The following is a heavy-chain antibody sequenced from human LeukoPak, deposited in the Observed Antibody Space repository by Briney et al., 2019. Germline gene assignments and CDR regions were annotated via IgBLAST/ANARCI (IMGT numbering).Heavy chain of an antibody. D-gene: IGHD3-3*01. CDR2: ISACNGNT. V-gene: IGHV1-18*01. Sequence: ASVKVSCKASGYTFTSYGINWVRQAPGQGLEWMGWISACNGNTNYAQKLQGRVTMTTDTSTSTAYMELRSLRSDDTAVYYCARSIFGQNYYYYYMDVWGKGTTVTVSS. J-gene: IGHJ6*03. CDR1: GYTFTSYG. CDR3: ARSIFGQNYYYYYMDV.